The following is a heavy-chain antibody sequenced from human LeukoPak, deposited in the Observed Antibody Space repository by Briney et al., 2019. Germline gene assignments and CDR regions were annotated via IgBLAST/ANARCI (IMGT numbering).Heavy chain of an antibody. V-gene: IGHV3-74*01. CDR2: INSDGSDT. Sequence: GGSLRLSCAASGFTFSSYWMHWARQAPGKGLVWVSRINSDGSDTTYADSVKGRFTISRDTAKNTLYLQMNSLRAEDTAVYYCARAVYDSSGYNWFDPWGQGTLVTVSS. D-gene: IGHD3-22*01. J-gene: IGHJ5*02. CDR3: ARAVYDSSGYNWFDP. CDR1: GFTFSSYW.